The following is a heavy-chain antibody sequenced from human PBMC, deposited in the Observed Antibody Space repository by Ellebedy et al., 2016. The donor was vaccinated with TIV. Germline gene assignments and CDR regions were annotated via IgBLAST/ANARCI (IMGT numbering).Heavy chain of an antibody. CDR1: GFTFSSYW. D-gene: IGHD3-16*01. J-gene: IGHJ4*02. CDR2: IVGNRGST. V-gene: IGHV3-64D*06. CDR3: VKAWGY. Sequence: GESLKISCAASGFTFSSYWMHWVRQAPGKGLEYVSAIVGNRGSTYYADSVKGRFTISRDNSKNTLYLQMSSLRPEDTAVYYCVKAWGYWGQGTLVTVSS.